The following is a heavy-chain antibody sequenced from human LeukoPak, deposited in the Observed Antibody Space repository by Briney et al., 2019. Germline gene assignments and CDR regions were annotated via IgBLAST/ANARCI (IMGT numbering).Heavy chain of an antibody. J-gene: IGHJ5*02. V-gene: IGHV4-39*01. D-gene: IGHD2-15*01. CDR1: GGSFSSYY. CDR2: IYYSGST. Sequence: PSETLSLTCAVYGGSFSSYYWGWIRQPPGKGLEWIGSIYYSGSTYYNPSLKSRVTISADTSKNQFSLKLSSVTAADTAVYYCARQDIVVVVAALFVGFDPWGQGTLVTVSS. CDR3: ARQDIVVVVAALFVGFDP.